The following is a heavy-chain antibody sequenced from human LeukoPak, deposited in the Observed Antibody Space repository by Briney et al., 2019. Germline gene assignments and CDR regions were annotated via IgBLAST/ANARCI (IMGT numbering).Heavy chain of an antibody. CDR3: ARGGIVFGPRYYYGSGSKAFDI. Sequence: PGGSLRLSCAASGFTFSDFYMSWIRQPPGKGLEWIGEINHSGSTNYNPSLKSRVTISVDTSKNQFSLKLSSVTAADTAVYYCARGGIVFGPRYYYGSGSKAFDIWGQGTMVTVSS. D-gene: IGHD3-10*01. CDR2: INHSGST. CDR1: GFTFSDFY. J-gene: IGHJ3*02. V-gene: IGHV4-34*01.